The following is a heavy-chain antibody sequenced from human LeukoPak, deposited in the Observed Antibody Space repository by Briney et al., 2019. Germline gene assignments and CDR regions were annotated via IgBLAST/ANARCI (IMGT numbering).Heavy chain of an antibody. CDR1: GFTFSSYG. CDR3: ARGTVTTGPWYFDL. CDR2: IWYDGSNK. J-gene: IGHJ2*01. D-gene: IGHD4-17*01. V-gene: IGHV3-33*01. Sequence: GGSLRLSCAASGFTFSSYGMHWVRQAPGKGLEWVAVIWYDGSNKCYADSVKGRFTISRDNSKNTLYLQMNSLRAEDTAVYYCARGTVTTGPWYFDLWGRGTLVTVSS.